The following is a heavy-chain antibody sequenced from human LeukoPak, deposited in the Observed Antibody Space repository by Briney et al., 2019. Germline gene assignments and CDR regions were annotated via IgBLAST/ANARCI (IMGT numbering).Heavy chain of an antibody. V-gene: IGHV1-24*01. D-gene: IGHD1-14*01. CDR2: FDPEDGET. J-gene: IGHJ3*02. CDR1: GYTLTELS. CDR3: ATRPYKGGAFDI. Sequence: ASVKVSCKVSGYTLTELSMHWVRQAPGKGLDWMGGFDPEDGETIYAQKFQGRVTMTEDTSTDTAYMELSSLRSEDTAVYYCATRPYKGGAFDIWGQGTMVTVSS.